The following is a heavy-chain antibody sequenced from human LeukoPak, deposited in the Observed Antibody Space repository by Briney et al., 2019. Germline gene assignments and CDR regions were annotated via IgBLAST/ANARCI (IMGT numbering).Heavy chain of an antibody. Sequence: PGRSLRLSCAASGFTFNNYALHWVRQAPGKGPEWVAFISKDARNKNYPDSVEGRFTISRDNSKNTLYLQMNSLRTEDTAVYYCVRDDRGYSGYHFDYWGQGTLVTVSS. D-gene: IGHD5-12*01. J-gene: IGHJ4*02. CDR1: GFTFNNYA. V-gene: IGHV3-30*14. CDR2: ISKDARNK. CDR3: VRDDRGYSGYHFDY.